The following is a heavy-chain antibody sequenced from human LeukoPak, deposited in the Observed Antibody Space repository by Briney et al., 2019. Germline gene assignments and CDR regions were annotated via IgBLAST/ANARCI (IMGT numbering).Heavy chain of an antibody. Sequence: GESLQISCKGSGFSFTTYWIGWVRQLPGKGLEWMGIIYPGDSDTRYSPSFQGQVTISADKSISTAYLQWSSLKASDTAMYYCARQGEAGRFGYFDYWGQGTLVTVSS. CDR1: GFSFTTYW. D-gene: IGHD6-6*01. CDR3: ARQGEAGRFGYFDY. CDR2: IYPGDSDT. J-gene: IGHJ4*02. V-gene: IGHV5-51*01.